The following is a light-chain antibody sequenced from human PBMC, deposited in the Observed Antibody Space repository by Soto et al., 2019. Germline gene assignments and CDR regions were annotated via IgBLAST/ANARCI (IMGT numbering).Light chain of an antibody. J-gene: IGKJ4*01. CDR3: QQYINWPLT. V-gene: IGKV3-15*01. CDR2: GAS. CDR1: QSVRGN. Sequence: EIVMTQSPATLSVSPGERATLSCRASQSVRGNLAWYQQKPGQAPRLLSYGASTRATAIPARFSGSGSATEFTLTISSLQSEDFAIYYCQQYINWPLTFGGGTKGEIK.